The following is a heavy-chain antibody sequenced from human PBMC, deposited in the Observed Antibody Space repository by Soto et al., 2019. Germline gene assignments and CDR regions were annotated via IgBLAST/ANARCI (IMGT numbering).Heavy chain of an antibody. J-gene: IGHJ4*02. Sequence: QVQLVQSGGEVKKPGASVKVSCKASGYSFTSFGVNWVRQAPGQGLEWMGWVNAYNGNTNYAQKFQGRVTLTADTSTSTAYMEVGSLRSDDTAVYYCATGAAGVAAHFIWGQGTLVTVSS. D-gene: IGHD6-6*01. CDR2: VNAYNGNT. CDR1: GYSFTSFG. V-gene: IGHV1-18*01. CDR3: ATGAAGVAAHFI.